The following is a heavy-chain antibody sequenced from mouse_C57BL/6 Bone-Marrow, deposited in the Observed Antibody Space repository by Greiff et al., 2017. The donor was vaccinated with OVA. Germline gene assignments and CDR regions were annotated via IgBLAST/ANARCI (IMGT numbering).Heavy chain of an antibody. D-gene: IGHD2-5*01. CDR2: INPNNGGT. Sequence: VQLQQSGPELVKPGASVKISCKASGYTFTDYYMNWVKQSHGKSLEWIGDINPNNGGTSYNQKFKGKATLTVDKSSSTAYMELRSLTSEDSAVYYGARNDYYSNYYYFDYGGQGTTLTVSS. CDR3: ARNDYYSNYYYFDY. J-gene: IGHJ2*01. V-gene: IGHV1-26*01. CDR1: GYTFTDYY.